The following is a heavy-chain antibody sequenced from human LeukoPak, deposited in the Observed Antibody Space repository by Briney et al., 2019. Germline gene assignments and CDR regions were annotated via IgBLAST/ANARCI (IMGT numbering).Heavy chain of an antibody. J-gene: IGHJ3*02. D-gene: IGHD3-10*01. CDR2: INHSGST. Sequence: SETLSLTCAVYGGSFSGYYWSWIRQPPGKGLEWIGEINHSGSTNYNPSLKSRVTISVDTSKNQFSLKLSSVTAADTAVYYCARDVWGSGSYYNGQGAFDIWGQGTMVTVSS. V-gene: IGHV4-34*01. CDR1: GGSFSGYY. CDR3: ARDVWGSGSYYNGQGAFDI.